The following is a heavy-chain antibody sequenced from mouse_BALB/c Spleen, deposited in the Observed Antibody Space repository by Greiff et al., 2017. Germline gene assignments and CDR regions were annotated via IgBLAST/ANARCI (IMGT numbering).Heavy chain of an antibody. V-gene: IGHV5-9-3*01. CDR2: ISSGGSYT. CDR3: ARRGITNYFDY. D-gene: IGHD2-4*01. CDR1: GFTFSSYA. Sequence: VQLKESGGGLVKPGGSLKLSCAASGFTFSSYAMSWVRQTPEKRLEWVATISSGGSYTYYPDSVKGRFTISRDNAKNTLYLQMSSLRSEDTAMYYCARRGITNYFDYWGQGTTLTVSS. J-gene: IGHJ2*01.